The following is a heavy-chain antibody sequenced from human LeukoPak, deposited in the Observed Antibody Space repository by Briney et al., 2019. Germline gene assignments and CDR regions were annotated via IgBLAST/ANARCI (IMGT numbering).Heavy chain of an antibody. CDR1: GFIFGDSA. D-gene: IGHD3-16*01. CDR3: SRDSYGHDPRNSFDY. Sequence: GGSLRLSCIASGFIFGDSAMSWFRQAPGKGLEWVGLISNKVYGGTTAYAASVKGRFTISRDDSKSIAYLQMNSLKTEDTAVYYCSRDSYGHDPRNSFDYWGQGTPVTVSS. J-gene: IGHJ4*02. V-gene: IGHV3-49*03. CDR2: ISNKVYGGTT.